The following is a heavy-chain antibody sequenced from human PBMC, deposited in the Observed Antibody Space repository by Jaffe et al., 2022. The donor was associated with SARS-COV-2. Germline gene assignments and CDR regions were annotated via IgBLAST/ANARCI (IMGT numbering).Heavy chain of an antibody. CDR3: ARLASGSYYGWFDP. D-gene: IGHD3-10*01. V-gene: IGHV7-4-1*02. Sequence: QVQLVQSGSELKNPGASVKVSCKASGYTFTHFGIHWVRQAPGQGLEWMGWINTNTGNPTYAQGFTGRFVLSLDTSVTTAYLQISSLKPEDTAVYYCARLASGSYYGWFDPWGQGTLVIVSS. CDR2: INTNTGNP. J-gene: IGHJ5*02. CDR1: GYTFTHFG.